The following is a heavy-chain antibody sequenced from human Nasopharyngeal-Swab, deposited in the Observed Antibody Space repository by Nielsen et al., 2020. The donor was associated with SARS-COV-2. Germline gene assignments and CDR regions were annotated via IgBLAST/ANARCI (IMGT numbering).Heavy chain of an antibody. V-gene: IGHV3-11*04. D-gene: IGHD3-3*01. J-gene: IGHJ6*03. CDR1: GCTIRDYY. CDR2: ISSSGSTI. CDR3: ARESHYDFWSGYYPSKYYYYYMDV. Sequence: GESLKISCAAYGCTIRDYYMSWIRQAPGKGLEWVAYISSSGSTIYYADSVKGRFTISRDNAKNSLYLQMNSLRAEDTAVYYCARESHYDFWSGYYPSKYYYYYMDVWGKGTTVTVSS.